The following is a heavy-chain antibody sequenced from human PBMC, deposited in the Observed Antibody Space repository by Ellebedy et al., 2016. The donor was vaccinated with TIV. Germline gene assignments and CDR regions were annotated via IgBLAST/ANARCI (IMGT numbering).Heavy chain of an antibody. D-gene: IGHD6-13*01. J-gene: IGHJ4*02. CDR2: ISGINGKT. CDR3: ARVPQYSSSWLNY. Sequence: ASVKVSCKASGYVFTSYGISWVRQAPGQGLEWMGWISGINGKTNYAQRYQGRITMTTDTSTNTAYMELTSLTSDDTAVYYCARVPQYSSSWLNYWGQGTLVTVSS. V-gene: IGHV1-18*01. CDR1: GYVFTSYG.